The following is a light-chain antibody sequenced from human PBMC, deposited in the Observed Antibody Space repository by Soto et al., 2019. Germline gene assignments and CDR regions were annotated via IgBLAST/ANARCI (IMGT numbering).Light chain of an antibody. Sequence: QSALTQPASVSGSPGQSITISCTGTSSDVGGYNYVSWYQQHPGKAPKLTIYDVSNRHSGVSNRFSGSKSGNTASLTISGLQAEDEADYYCSSYTSSSTVLFGGGTKLTVL. V-gene: IGLV2-14*01. CDR2: DVS. CDR3: SSYTSSSTVL. J-gene: IGLJ2*01. CDR1: SSDVGGYNY.